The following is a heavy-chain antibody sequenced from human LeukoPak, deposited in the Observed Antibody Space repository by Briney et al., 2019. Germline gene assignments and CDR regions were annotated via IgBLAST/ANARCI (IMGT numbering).Heavy chain of an antibody. Sequence: GGSLRLFCAASGFTFCGFAMNWVRQAPGKGLEGVSSITGGGSNNFNADSVKGRFTISRDNSKDTLYLQMNGLTAEDTAIYYCAKDALPYRYCDQWGQGTLDTVSS. D-gene: IGHD1-14*01. CDR3: AKDALPYRYCDQ. CDR1: GFTFCGFA. CDR2: ITGGGSNN. V-gene: IGHV3-23*01. J-gene: IGHJ4*02.